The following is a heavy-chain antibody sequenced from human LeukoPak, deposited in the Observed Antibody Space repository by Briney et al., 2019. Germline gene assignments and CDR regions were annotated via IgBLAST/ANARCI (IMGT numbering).Heavy chain of an antibody. V-gene: IGHV3-23*01. D-gene: IGHD1-26*01. CDR3: AKGGSDYDDHGYSFDY. CDR2: ISSSGGNT. Sequence: PGGSLRLSCAASGFTSSSYAMSWVRQAPGKGLEWVSAISSSGGNTYYADSVKGRFTISRDNSKNTLYLQMNSLRAEDTAVYYCAKGGSDYDDHGYSFDYWGQGALVTVSS. CDR1: GFTSSSYA. J-gene: IGHJ4*02.